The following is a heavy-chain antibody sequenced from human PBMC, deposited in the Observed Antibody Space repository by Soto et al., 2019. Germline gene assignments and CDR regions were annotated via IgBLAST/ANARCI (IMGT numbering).Heavy chain of an antibody. CDR2: ISYDGSNK. CDR1: GFTFSSYA. Sequence: QVQLVESGGGVVQPGRSLRLSCAASGFTFSSYAMHWVRQAPGKGLEWVAVISYDGSNKYYADSVKGRFTISRDNSKKTLYLQMNSLRAEDTAVYYCEKGVGESYGHIHWGQGTLVTVSS. V-gene: IGHV3-30-3*01. CDR3: EKGVGESYGHIH. J-gene: IGHJ4*02. D-gene: IGHD5-18*01.